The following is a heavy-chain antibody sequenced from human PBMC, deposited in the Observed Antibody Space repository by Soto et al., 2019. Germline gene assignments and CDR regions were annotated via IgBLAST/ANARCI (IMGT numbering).Heavy chain of an antibody. Sequence: ASVKVSCKASGYTFTSYYMHWVRQAPGQGLEWMGIINPSGGSTSYAQKFQGRVTMTRDTSTSTVYVELSSLRSEDTAVYYCARDWDDVFDYYGMDVWGQGTTVTVSS. V-gene: IGHV1-46*01. CDR1: GYTFTSYY. D-gene: IGHD1-26*01. CDR3: ARDWDDVFDYYGMDV. CDR2: INPSGGST. J-gene: IGHJ6*02.